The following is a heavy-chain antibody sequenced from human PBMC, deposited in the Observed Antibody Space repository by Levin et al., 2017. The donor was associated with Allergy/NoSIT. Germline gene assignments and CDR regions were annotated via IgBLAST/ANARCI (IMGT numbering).Heavy chain of an antibody. CDR3: VRPATTSWVRYHFDY. D-gene: IGHD2-2*01. Sequence: GGSLRLSCSASGFTFSSYAVHWVRQAPGKGLEYVSGISNDGGSTYYADSVGGRFTIARDNSKNTVDLQMRDLRVEDTATYYCVRPATTSWVRYHFDYWGQGTLVTVSS. V-gene: IGHV3-64D*06. CDR1: GFTFSSYA. CDR2: ISNDGGST. J-gene: IGHJ4*02.